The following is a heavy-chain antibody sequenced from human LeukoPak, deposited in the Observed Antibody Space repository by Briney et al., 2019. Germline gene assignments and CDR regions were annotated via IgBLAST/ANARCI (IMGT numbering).Heavy chain of an antibody. V-gene: IGHV1-18*01. CDR3: ARIRDGYNDAYDI. CDR2: ISAYNGNT. D-gene: IGHD5-24*01. CDR1: GYTFTSYG. Sequence: ASVKVSCKASGYTFTSYGISWVRQAPGQGLEWMGWISAYNGNTNYAQKFQGRVTMTRDTSISTAYMGLSSLRSEDTAVYYCARIRDGYNDAYDIWGQGTMVTVSS. J-gene: IGHJ3*02.